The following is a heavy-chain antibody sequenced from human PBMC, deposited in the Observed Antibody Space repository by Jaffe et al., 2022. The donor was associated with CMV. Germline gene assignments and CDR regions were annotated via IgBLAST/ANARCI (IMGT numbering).Heavy chain of an antibody. CDR1: GGSFSGYY. V-gene: IGHV4-34*01. D-gene: IGHD1-26*01. Sequence: QVQLQQWGAGLLKPSETLSLTCAVYGGSFSGYYWSWIRQPPGKGLEWIGEINHSGSTNYNPSLKSRVTISVDTSKNQFSLKLSSVTAADTAVYYCARNNLIVGATRAFDIWGQGTMVTVSS. CDR2: INHSGST. CDR3: ARNNLIVGATRAFDI. J-gene: IGHJ3*02.